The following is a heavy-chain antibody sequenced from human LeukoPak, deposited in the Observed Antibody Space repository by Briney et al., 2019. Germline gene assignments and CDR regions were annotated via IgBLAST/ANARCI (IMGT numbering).Heavy chain of an antibody. J-gene: IGHJ3*02. Sequence: QSGGSLRLSCAASGFTFSSYAMSWVRQAPGKGLEWVSAISGSGGSTYYADSVKGRFTISRDNSKNTLYLQMNSLRAEDTAVYYCAKDSADTAMSRGAFDIWGQGTMVTVSS. V-gene: IGHV3-23*01. CDR1: GFTFSSYA. CDR3: AKDSADTAMSRGAFDI. D-gene: IGHD5-18*01. CDR2: ISGSGGST.